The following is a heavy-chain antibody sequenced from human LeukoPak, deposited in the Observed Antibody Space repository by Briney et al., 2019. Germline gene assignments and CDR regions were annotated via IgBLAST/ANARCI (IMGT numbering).Heavy chain of an antibody. Sequence: GGSLRLSCAASGFTFSSYGMHWVRQAPGKGLEWVAVISYDGSNKYYADSVKGRFTISRDNSKNTLYLQMNSLRAEDTAVYYCAKVSTAMDYFDYWGQGTLVTVSS. CDR1: GFTFSSYG. CDR3: AKVSTAMDYFDY. D-gene: IGHD5-18*01. V-gene: IGHV3-30*18. CDR2: ISYDGSNK. J-gene: IGHJ4*02.